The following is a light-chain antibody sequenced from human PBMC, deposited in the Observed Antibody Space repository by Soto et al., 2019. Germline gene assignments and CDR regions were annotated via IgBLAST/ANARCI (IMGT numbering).Light chain of an antibody. Sequence: DIEMTQSPDSLAVSLGERATINCKSSQSVLYNSDNKNYFAWFQQKPGQPPRLLIYWSSTRESGVPDRFSGSGSGTDFTLTISSLQAEDMAVYYCQQYYSTPLPFGGGTKVEI. CDR2: WSS. V-gene: IGKV4-1*01. J-gene: IGKJ4*01. CDR3: QQYYSTPLP. CDR1: QSVLYNSDNKNY.